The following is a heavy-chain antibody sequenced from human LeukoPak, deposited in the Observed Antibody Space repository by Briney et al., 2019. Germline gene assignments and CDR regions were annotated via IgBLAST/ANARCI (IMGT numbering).Heavy chain of an antibody. D-gene: IGHD3-3*01. CDR3: ARSGSPSGLRFLEWIPSNWFDP. Sequence: ASVKVSCKASGYTFTRYDINWVRQATGQGLEWMGWMYPNSGNTGYGKKFQGRVTITRNTSITTAYMELSSLTSEDTAVYYCARSGSPSGLRFLEWIPSNWFDPWGQGTLVTVSS. CDR1: GYTFTRYD. V-gene: IGHV1-8*03. CDR2: MYPNSGNT. J-gene: IGHJ5*02.